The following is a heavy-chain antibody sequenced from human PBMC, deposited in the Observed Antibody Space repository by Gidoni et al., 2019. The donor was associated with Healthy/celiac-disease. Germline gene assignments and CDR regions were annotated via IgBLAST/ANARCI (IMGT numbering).Heavy chain of an antibody. CDR3: ATNPPRPIAVAGTRNYGMDV. CDR1: GYSFTSYW. Sequence: EVQLVQSGAEVKKPGESLRISCKGSGYSFTSYWISWVRQMPGKGLEWMGRIDPSDSYTNYSPSFQGHVTISADKSISTAYLQWSSLKASDTAMYYCATNPPRPIAVAGTRNYGMDVWGQGTTVTVSS. J-gene: IGHJ6*02. V-gene: IGHV5-10-1*03. D-gene: IGHD6-19*01. CDR2: IDPSDSYT.